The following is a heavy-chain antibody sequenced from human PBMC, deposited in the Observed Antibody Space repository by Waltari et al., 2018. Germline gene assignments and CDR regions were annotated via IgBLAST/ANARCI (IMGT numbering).Heavy chain of an antibody. CDR1: GWSFSGHY. J-gene: IGHJ3*02. CDR2: INQSGRS. D-gene: IGHD2-8*01. Sequence: QVQLQQWGAGLLKPSETLSITCAVYGWSFSGHYWSWIRQHQGKGLEWIAEINQSGRSTYNPSHKSRVTISIDTSKKQFSLDLSSVTAADTAVYYCARGHRDAYDGVDDGFDIWGPGTVVTVSS. V-gene: IGHV4-34*02. CDR3: ARGHRDAYDGVDDGFDI.